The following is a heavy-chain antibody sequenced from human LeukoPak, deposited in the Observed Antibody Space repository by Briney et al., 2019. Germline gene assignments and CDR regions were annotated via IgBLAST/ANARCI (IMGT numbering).Heavy chain of an antibody. CDR2: IYTAGNT. D-gene: IGHD6-19*01. V-gene: IGHV3-53*01. J-gene: IGHJ4*02. CDR1: GFTVSVHY. CDR3: AKPQWLGLYYFDY. Sequence: GGSLRLSCAASGFTVSVHYMSWVRQAPGKGLEWVSVIYTAGNTYYADSLRGRFTISRDTSKNTLYLQMNSLRVEDTAVYYCAKPQWLGLYYFDYWGQGTLVTVSS.